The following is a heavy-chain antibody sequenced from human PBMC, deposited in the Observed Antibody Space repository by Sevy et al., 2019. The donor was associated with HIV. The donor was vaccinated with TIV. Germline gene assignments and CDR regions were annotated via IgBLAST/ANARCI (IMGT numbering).Heavy chain of an antibody. CDR2: INHSGST. CDR1: GGSFSGYY. CDR3: ARFGETSYYFDY. D-gene: IGHD3-10*01. J-gene: IGHJ4*02. V-gene: IGHV4-34*01. Sequence: SETLSLTCAVYGGSFSGYYWSWICQPPGKGLEWIGEINHSGSTNYNPSLKSRVTISVDTSKNQFSLKLSSVTAADTAVYYCARFGETSYYFDYWGQGTLVTVSS.